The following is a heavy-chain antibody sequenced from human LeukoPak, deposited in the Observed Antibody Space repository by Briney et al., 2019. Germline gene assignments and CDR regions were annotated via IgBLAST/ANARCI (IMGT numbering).Heavy chain of an antibody. CDR1: GGSISSYY. J-gene: IGHJ4*02. V-gene: IGHV4-59*01. CDR2: IYYSGST. CDR3: ARGVRGVITPYYFDY. Sequence: SETLSLTCTVSGGSISSYYWSWIRQPPGKGLEWIGYIYYSGSTNYNPSLKSRVTISVDTSKNQFSLKLSSVTAADTAVYYCARGVRGVITPYYFDYWGQGTLVTVSS. D-gene: IGHD3-10*01.